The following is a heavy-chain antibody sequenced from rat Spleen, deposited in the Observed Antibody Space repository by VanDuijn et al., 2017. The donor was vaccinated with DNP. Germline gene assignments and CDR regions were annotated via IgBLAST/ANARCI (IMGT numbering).Heavy chain of an antibody. CDR1: GFTFSDYY. D-gene: IGHD1-10*01. V-gene: IGHV5-22*01. CDR2: ISYDGGST. J-gene: IGHJ3*01. Sequence: EVQLVESGGGLVQPGGSLKLSCVASGFTFSDYYMAWVRQAPTKGLEWVAYISYDGGSTYFGDSVKGRFTISRDNAKSTLYLQMNSLRSEDTATYYCATQGQLGITWFAYWGQGTLVTVSS. CDR3: ATQGQLGITWFAY.